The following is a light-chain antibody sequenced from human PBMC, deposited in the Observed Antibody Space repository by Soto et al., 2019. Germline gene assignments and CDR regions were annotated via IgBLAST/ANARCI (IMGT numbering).Light chain of an antibody. CDR1: QSISSW. CDR3: QQYNSYSSWM. CDR2: DAS. Sequence: IQMTQSPSTLSASVGDRVTITCRASQSISSWLAWYQQKPGKAPKLLIYDASSLESGVPSRFSGSGSGTEFTLTISSLQPDDFSTYYCQQYNSYSSWMFGQGTKVDIK. J-gene: IGKJ1*01. V-gene: IGKV1-5*01.